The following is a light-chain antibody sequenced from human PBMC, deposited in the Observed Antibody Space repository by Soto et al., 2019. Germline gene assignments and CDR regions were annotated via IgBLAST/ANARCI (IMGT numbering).Light chain of an antibody. Sequence: EIVLTQSPVTLSLSPGERATLSCRASQSINNYLAWYQQKPGQAPRLLIYDASNRATGIPARFSGSGSGTDFTLSITRLEPEDFAVYYCQQYETSLGLTFGQGTKVDIK. V-gene: IGKV3-11*01. CDR3: QQYETSLGLT. CDR1: QSINNY. CDR2: DAS. J-gene: IGKJ1*01.